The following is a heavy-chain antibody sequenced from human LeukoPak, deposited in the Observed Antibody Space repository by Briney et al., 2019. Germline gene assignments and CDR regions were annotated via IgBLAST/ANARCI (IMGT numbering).Heavy chain of an antibody. V-gene: IGHV1-69*13. D-gene: IGHD6-19*01. CDR1: GGSFIRYA. J-gene: IGHJ4*02. CDR2: IIPIFGTA. CDR3: ARDPGHSSGWYFDY. Sequence: GASVKVSCKASGGSFIRYAISWVRQAPGQGLEWMGGIIPIFGTANYAQKFQGRVTITADESTSTAYMELSSLRSEDTAVYYCARDPGHSSGWYFDYWGQGTLVTVSS.